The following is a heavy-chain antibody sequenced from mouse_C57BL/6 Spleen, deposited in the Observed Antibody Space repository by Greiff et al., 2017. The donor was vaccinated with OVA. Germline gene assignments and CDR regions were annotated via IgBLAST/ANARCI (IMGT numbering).Heavy chain of an antibody. Sequence: VKLMESGPGLVQPSQSLSITCTVSGFSLTSYGVHWVRQPPGKGLEWLGVIWSGGSTDYNAAFISRLSISKDNSKSQVFFKMNSLQADDTAIYYCAKNDAGFAYWGQGTLVTVSA. J-gene: IGHJ3*01. CDR2: IWSGGST. CDR1: GFSLTSYG. CDR3: AKNDAGFAY. D-gene: IGHD2-3*01. V-gene: IGHV2-4*01.